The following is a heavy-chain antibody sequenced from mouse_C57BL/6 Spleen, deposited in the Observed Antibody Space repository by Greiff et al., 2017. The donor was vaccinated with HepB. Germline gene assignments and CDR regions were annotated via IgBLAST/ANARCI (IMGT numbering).Heavy chain of an antibody. CDR1: GYSFTGYY. Sequence: EVQLQQSGPELVKPGASVKLSCKASGYSFTGYYMNWVKQSPEKSLEWIGEINPSTGGTTYNQKFKAKATLTVDKSSSTAYMQLKSLTSEDSAVYYCARDGCYVSRYDWYFDVWGTGTTVTVSS. CDR2: INPSTGGT. J-gene: IGHJ1*03. D-gene: IGHD2-14*01. V-gene: IGHV1-42*01. CDR3: ARDGCYVSRYDWYFDV.